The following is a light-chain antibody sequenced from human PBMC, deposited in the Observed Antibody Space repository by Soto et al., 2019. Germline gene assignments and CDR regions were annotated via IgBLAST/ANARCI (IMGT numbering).Light chain of an antibody. CDR3: SSYTSSSLGV. J-gene: IGLJ3*02. Sequence: QFALTQPASVSGSPGQSITISCTGTSSDVGGYNYVSWYQQHPGKAPKLMIYEVSNRPSGVSNRFSGSKSGNTASLTISGLQAEDEADYYCSSYTSSSLGVFGGGTQLTVL. CDR2: EVS. CDR1: SSDVGGYNY. V-gene: IGLV2-14*01.